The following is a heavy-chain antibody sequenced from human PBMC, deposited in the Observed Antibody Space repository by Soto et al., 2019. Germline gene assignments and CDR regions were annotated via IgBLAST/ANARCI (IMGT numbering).Heavy chain of an antibody. CDR3: AKIRVDYDFSYYYMDV. D-gene: IGHD3-3*01. CDR1: GFTFSSYA. V-gene: IGHV3-30-3*02. CDR2: ISYNGSNK. Sequence: GGSLRLSCAASGFTFSSYAMHWVRQAPGKGLEWVAVISYNGSNKYYADSVKGRFTISRDNSKNTLYLQMNSLRAEDTAVYYCAKIRVDYDFSYYYMDVWGKGTTVTVSS. J-gene: IGHJ6*03.